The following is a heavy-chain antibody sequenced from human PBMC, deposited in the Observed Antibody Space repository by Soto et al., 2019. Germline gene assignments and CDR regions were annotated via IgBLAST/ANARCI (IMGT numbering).Heavy chain of an antibody. CDR1: GFTSRTYG. V-gene: IGHV3-33*01. Sequence: GGPLSLSCAASGFTSRTYGMHWVRQVQAKGLECVAVILYDGSNKYYADSVKGRFTISRDNSKNTLYLQMNSLRAEDTAVYYCARDMTTSRYYYYGMDVWGQGTTVTVSS. J-gene: IGHJ6*02. CDR2: ILYDGSNK. D-gene: IGHD4-17*01. CDR3: ARDMTTSRYYYYGMDV.